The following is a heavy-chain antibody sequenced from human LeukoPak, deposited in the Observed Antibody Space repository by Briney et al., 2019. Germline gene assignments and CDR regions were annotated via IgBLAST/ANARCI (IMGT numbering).Heavy chain of an antibody. V-gene: IGHV4-59*01. CDR2: IYYSGST. CDR1: GGSISSYY. CDR3: ARESTVNDAFDI. D-gene: IGHD5/OR15-5a*01. Sequence: SETLSLTCTVSGGSISSYYWSWIRQPPGKGLEWIGYIYYSGSTNYNPSLKSRVTISVDTSKNQSSLKLSSVTAADTAVYYCARESTVNDAFDIWGQGTMVTVSS. J-gene: IGHJ3*02.